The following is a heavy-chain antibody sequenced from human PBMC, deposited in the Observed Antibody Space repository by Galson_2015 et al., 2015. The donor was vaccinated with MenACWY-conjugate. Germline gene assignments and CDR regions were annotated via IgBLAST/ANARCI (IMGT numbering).Heavy chain of an antibody. V-gene: IGHV3-48*02. CDR1: GFTFSTYT. CDR3: ARDRRAAAAFSANLYFNL. J-gene: IGHJ2*01. CDR2: ISSGSNTI. Sequence: SLRLSCAASGFTFSTYTMNWVRQAPGKGPEWVSYISSGSNTIYYADSVKGRFTISRDNAKNSLYLQMNSLRDEDTAVYYCARDRRAAAAFSANLYFNLWGRGTLVTVSS. D-gene: IGHD6-13*01.